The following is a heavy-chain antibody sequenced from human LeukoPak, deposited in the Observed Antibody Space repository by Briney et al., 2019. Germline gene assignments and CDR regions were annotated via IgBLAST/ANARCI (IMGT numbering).Heavy chain of an antibody. J-gene: IGHJ4*02. V-gene: IGHV3-7*01. CDR1: GVTFSSFA. Sequence: GGSLRLSCAASGVTFSSFAMSWVRQAPGKGLEWVANINQDGSGKYYVDSVKGRFTISRDNAKNSLYLQMNSLRAEDTAVYYCARENYGDSNLWGQGTLVTVSS. CDR2: INQDGSGK. CDR3: ARENYGDSNL. D-gene: IGHD4-17*01.